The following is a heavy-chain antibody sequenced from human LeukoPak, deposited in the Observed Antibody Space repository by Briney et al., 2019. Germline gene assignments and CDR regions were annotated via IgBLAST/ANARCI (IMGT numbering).Heavy chain of an antibody. CDR2: IYYSGST. J-gene: IGHJ3*02. Sequence: SSETLSLTCTVSGGSISSYSWSWIRQPPGKGLEWIGYIYYSGSTYYNPSLKSRVTISVDTSKNQFSLKLSSVTAADTAVYYCAREIGAFDIWGQGTMVTVSS. CDR3: AREIGAFDI. V-gene: IGHV4-59*12. CDR1: GGSISSYS.